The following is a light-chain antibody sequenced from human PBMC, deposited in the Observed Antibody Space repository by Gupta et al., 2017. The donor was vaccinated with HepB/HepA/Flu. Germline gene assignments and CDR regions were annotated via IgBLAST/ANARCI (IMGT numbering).Light chain of an antibody. CDR2: DVS. CDR1: SRDGGGYKY. J-gene: IGLJ2*01. V-gene: IGLV2-14*03. CDR3: RAYTSSSTIGAV. Sequence: QSALTQPASVSGSPGPSVTISCTGTSRDGGGYKYGSEYQQHPVKTAKLMIYDVSNRPSGGSNRFSGSKSGNTASLTISGLQAEDEEDYYCRAYTSSSTIGAVFGGGTKLTVL.